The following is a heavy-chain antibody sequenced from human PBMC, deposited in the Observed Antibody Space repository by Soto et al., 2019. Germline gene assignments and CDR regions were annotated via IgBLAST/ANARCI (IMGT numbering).Heavy chain of an antibody. Sequence: SETLSLTCTVSGGTISSSSYSWGWIRQPPGKGLEWIGSIYHSGSTYYNPSLKSRVTISVDRSKNQFSLKLSSVTAADTAVYYCARDGRAYDYWGRGTLVTVSS. CDR1: GGTISSSSYS. CDR2: IYHSGST. CDR3: ARDGRAYDY. J-gene: IGHJ4*02. V-gene: IGHV4-39*07. D-gene: IGHD3-16*01.